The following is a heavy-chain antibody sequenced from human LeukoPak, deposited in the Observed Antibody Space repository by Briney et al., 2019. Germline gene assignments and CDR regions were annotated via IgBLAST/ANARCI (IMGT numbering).Heavy chain of an antibody. V-gene: IGHV4-39*07. D-gene: IGHD3-16*01. CDR3: AKNSGGSFDY. Sequence: SETLSLTCTVSGGSISSSSYYWGWIRQPPGKGLEWIGSIYYRGSTYYNPSLKSRVTISVDTSKNQFSLKLSSVTAADTAVYYCAKNSGGSFDYWGQGILVTVSS. CDR2: IYYRGST. J-gene: IGHJ4*02. CDR1: GGSISSSSYY.